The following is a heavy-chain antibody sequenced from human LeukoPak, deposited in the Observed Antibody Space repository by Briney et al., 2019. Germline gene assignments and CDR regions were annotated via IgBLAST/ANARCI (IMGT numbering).Heavy chain of an antibody. CDR3: ARWELIPSDYYYMDV. Sequence: ASVKVSCKASGYTFTSYGISWVRQAPGQGLERMGWISAYNGNTNYAQKLQGRVTMTTDTSTSTAYMELRSLRSDDTAVYYCARWELIPSDYYYMDVWGKGTTVTVSS. V-gene: IGHV1-18*01. J-gene: IGHJ6*03. CDR1: GYTFTSYG. D-gene: IGHD1-26*01. CDR2: ISAYNGNT.